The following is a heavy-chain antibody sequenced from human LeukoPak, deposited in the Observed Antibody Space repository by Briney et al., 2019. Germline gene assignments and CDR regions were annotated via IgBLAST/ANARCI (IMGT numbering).Heavy chain of an antibody. CDR2: IIPMYGIT. D-gene: IGHD1-20*01. CDR3: ARDGSRGITGGTTGNYYYYMDV. CDR1: GGTFSTSA. Sequence: ALVKVSCKASGGTFSTSAITWVRQAPGQGLEWMGGIIPMYGITNYAQKFQGRVTITTDGSTSTAYMELSSLISEDTAVYYCARDGSRGITGGTTGNYYYYMDVWGKGTTVTVSS. J-gene: IGHJ6*03. V-gene: IGHV1-69*05.